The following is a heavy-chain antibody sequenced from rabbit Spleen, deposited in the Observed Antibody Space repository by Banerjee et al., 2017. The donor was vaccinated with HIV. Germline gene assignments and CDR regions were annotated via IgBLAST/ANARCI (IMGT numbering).Heavy chain of an antibody. CDR2: IYNGDGST. D-gene: IGHD4-2*01. CDR1: GFSFSSSYW. CDR3: ARDLVGSNINTVF. V-gene: IGHV1S40*01. Sequence: QSLEESGGDLVKPGASLTLTCTASGFSFSSSYWICWVRQAPGKGLEWIACIYNGDGSTYYASWVNGRFTISKTSSTTVTLQMPSLTAADTATYFCARDLVGSNINTVFWGPGTLVTVS. J-gene: IGHJ6*01.